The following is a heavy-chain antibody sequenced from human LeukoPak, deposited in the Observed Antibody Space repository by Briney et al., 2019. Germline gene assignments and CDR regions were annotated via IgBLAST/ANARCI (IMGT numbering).Heavy chain of an antibody. CDR2: INSAGST. CDR3: AKDQNTVATAPFDY. CDR1: EFTFSSYA. D-gene: IGHD4-17*01. Sequence: PGGSLRLSCAASEFTFSSYAMSWVRQAPGKGLEWVSAINSAGSTYYGDSVRGRFTISRDNSKNVLYLQMNSLRAEDTALYYCAKDQNTVATAPFDYWGQGTLVTVSS. J-gene: IGHJ4*02. V-gene: IGHV3-23*01.